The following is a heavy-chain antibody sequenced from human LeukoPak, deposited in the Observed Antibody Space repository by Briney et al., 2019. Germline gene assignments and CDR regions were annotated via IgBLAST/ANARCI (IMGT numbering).Heavy chain of an antibody. V-gene: IGHV4-39*07. CDR2: IYYSGST. CDR1: GGSISSSSYY. CDR3: ARADFFDAFDI. J-gene: IGHJ3*02. Sequence: LETLSLTCTVSGGSISSSSYYWGWIRQPPGKGLEWIGSIYYSGSTYYNPSLKSRVTISVDTSKNQFSLKLSSVTAEDTAVYYCARADFFDAFDIWGQGTMVTVSS. D-gene: IGHD3-3*01.